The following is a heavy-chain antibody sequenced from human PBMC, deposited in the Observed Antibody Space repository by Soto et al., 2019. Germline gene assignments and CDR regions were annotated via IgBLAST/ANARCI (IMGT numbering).Heavy chain of an antibody. CDR2: TSYTRNT. CDR3: ARDVHAGFSHYCAP. J-gene: IGHJ5*02. V-gene: IGHV4-59*01. Sequence: SETLSLTCIVSGGSITSYHWSWIRQFTGKGLERIAYTSYTRNTNYNPSHKSRVTISMDTSKNQLSLKLTSMTAADTAVYYCARDVHAGFSHYCAPWVQGTLVTVSS. D-gene: IGHD2-8*01. CDR1: GGSITSYH.